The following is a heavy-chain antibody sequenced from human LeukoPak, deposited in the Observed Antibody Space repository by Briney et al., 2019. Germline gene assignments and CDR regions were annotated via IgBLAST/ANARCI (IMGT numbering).Heavy chain of an antibody. D-gene: IGHD4-17*01. CDR1: GGSISSYY. CDR2: FYYSGST. V-gene: IGHV4-59*08. J-gene: IGHJ6*02. Sequence: SETLSLTCTVSGGSISSYYWSWIRQPPGKGLEWIVYFYYSGSTNYNPSLKSRVTISVDTSKNQFSLKLSSVTAADTAVYFCARHMADEYGETSPYGMDVWGQGTTVTVSS. CDR3: ARHMADEYGETSPYGMDV.